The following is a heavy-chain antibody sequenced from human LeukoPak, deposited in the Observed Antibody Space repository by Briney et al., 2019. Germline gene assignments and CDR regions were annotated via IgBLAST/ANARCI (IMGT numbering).Heavy chain of an antibody. V-gene: IGHV3-74*01. Sequence: GGSLRLSCAASGFIFSNYWMHWVRQAPGKGLVWVSRITSDGSSTNYADSVKGRFTISRDNAKNTLYLQMNSLRAEDTAVYYCAKCPFNSWYSWFDPWGQGTLVTVSS. D-gene: IGHD6-13*01. CDR3: AKCPFNSWYSWFDP. CDR2: ITSDGSST. J-gene: IGHJ5*02. CDR1: GFIFSNYW.